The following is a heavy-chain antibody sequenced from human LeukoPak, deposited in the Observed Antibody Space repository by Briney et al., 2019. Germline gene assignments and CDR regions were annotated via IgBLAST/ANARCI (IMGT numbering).Heavy chain of an antibody. CDR3: ARVRRQGDGYFDY. D-gene: IGHD3-16*01. J-gene: IGHJ4*02. Sequence: GGSLRLSCAASGFTFSSYSMNWVRQAPGNGLEWVSSISSSSSYIYYADSVKGRFTISRDNAKNSLYLQMNSLRAEDTAVYYCARVRRQGDGYFDYWGQGTLVTVSS. V-gene: IGHV3-21*01. CDR1: GFTFSSYS. CDR2: ISSSSSYI.